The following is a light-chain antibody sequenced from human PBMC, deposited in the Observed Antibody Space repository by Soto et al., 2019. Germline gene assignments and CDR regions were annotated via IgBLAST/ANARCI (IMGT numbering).Light chain of an antibody. Sequence: QSVLTQPRSVSGSHGQSVTISCTGTSSDVGGYNYVSWYQQHPGKAPKLVICDVTKRPSGVPDRFSGSKSGNTASLTISGLQAEDEADYYCCSYAGTYSILFGGGTNLTVL. J-gene: IGLJ2*01. V-gene: IGLV2-11*01. CDR1: SSDVGGYNY. CDR2: DVT. CDR3: CSYAGTYSIL.